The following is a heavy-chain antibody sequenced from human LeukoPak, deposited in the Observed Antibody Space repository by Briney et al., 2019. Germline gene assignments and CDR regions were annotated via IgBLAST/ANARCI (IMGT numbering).Heavy chain of an antibody. J-gene: IGHJ4*02. CDR1: GGSISRHY. Sequence: SETLSLTCTVSGGSISRHYWSWIRQPPGKGLEWIGYIYYSGSTNFNPSLKSRVTISVDTSKNQFSLKLSSVTAADTAVYYCARVRPDYYGSGSYASVFDYWGQGTLVTVSS. CDR2: IYYSGST. D-gene: IGHD3-10*01. CDR3: ARVRPDYYGSGSYASVFDY. V-gene: IGHV4-59*11.